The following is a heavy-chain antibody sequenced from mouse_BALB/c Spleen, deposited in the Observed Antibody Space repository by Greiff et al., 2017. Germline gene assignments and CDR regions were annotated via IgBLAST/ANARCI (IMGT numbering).Heavy chain of an antibody. V-gene: IGHV14-3*02. Sequence: EVQLQQSGAELVKPGASVKLSCTASGFNIKDTYMHWVKQRPEQGLEWIGRIDPANGNTKYDPKFQGKATITADTSSNTAYLQLSSLTSEDTAVYYCARAYGNYLYAMDYWGQGTSVTVSS. CDR2: IDPANGNT. CDR1: GFNIKDTY. CDR3: ARAYGNYLYAMDY. J-gene: IGHJ4*01. D-gene: IGHD2-1*01.